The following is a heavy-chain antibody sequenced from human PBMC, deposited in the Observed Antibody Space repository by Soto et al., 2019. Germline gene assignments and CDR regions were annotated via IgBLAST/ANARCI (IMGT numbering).Heavy chain of an antibody. CDR1: GFTFSSYS. D-gene: IGHD2-15*01. CDR2: ISSSSSYI. V-gene: IGHV3-21*01. J-gene: IGHJ6*03. Sequence: GGSLRLSCAASGFTFSSYSMNWVRQAPGKGLEWVSSISSSSSYIYYADSVKGRFTISRDNAKNSLYLQMNSLRAEDTAVYYCASMGCSGGSCSLYYYYYMDVRGKGTTVTVSS. CDR3: ASMGCSGGSCSLYYYYYMDV.